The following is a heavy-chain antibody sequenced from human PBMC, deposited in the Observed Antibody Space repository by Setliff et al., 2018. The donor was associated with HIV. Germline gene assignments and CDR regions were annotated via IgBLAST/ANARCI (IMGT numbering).Heavy chain of an antibody. V-gene: IGHV5-51*01. CDR2: IYPGDSDT. CDR3: ASRLTGYSEPDAFDI. D-gene: IGHD5-12*01. Sequence: PGESLKISCKGSGYSFTSYWIGWVRQMPGKGLEWMGIIYPGDSDTRYSPSFQGQVTISADKSISTAYLQWSSLKASDTVMYYCASRLTGYSEPDAFDIWGQGTMVTVSS. CDR1: GYSFTSYW. J-gene: IGHJ3*02.